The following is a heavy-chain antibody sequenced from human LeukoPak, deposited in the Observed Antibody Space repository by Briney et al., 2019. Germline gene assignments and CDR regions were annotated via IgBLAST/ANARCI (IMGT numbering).Heavy chain of an antibody. CDR1: GYIFTTYF. CDR2: IDPNSGVT. Sequence: ASVKVSCKASGYIFTTYFIHWMRQAPGQGLEWVGWIDPNSGVTHYAEKFQGRVTMTRDTSISTAYMELSRLRSDDTAVYCCARGASSYYDSSGYSPGDFDPWGQGTLVTVSS. CDR3: ARGASSYYDSSGYSPGDFDP. J-gene: IGHJ5*02. V-gene: IGHV1-2*02. D-gene: IGHD3-22*01.